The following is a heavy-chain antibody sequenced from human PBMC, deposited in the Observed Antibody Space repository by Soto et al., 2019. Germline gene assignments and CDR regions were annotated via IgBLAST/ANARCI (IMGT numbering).Heavy chain of an antibody. V-gene: IGHV4-39*01. CDR2: IYYSGST. CDR3: ARHFLVYGDYHPPIINWFDP. CDR1: GGSISSSSYY. J-gene: IGHJ5*02. Sequence: SETLSLTCTVSGGSISSSSYYWGWIRQPPGKGLEWIGSIYYSGSTYYNPSLKSRVTISVDTSKNQFSLKLSSVTAADTAVYYCARHFLVYGDYHPPIINWFDPWGQGTLVTVSS. D-gene: IGHD4-17*01.